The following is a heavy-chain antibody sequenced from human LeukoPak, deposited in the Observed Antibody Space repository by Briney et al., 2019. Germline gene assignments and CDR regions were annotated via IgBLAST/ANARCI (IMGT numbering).Heavy chain of an antibody. D-gene: IGHD6-13*01. Sequence: GSVSVSCKASGYTFATYYMQWVRQAPGEGVERMGPINPRGGLTSHAQKFQGRVPMTRDMSTSTVYLELSSLRSNATAMSYCARSAYISSWYFSYYYYYMDVWGKGTTVTLSS. J-gene: IGHJ6*03. CDR2: INPRGGLT. CDR1: GYTFATYY. V-gene: IGHV1-46*01. CDR3: ARSAYISSWYFSYYYYYMDV.